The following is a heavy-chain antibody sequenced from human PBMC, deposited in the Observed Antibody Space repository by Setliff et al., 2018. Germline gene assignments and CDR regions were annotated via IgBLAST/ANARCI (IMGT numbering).Heavy chain of an antibody. CDR1: RFTFSNYA. Sequence: QPGGSLRLSCAASRFTFSNYAMSWVRQAPGKGLEWVSAISASGRTTYSADSVKGRFTISRDNSKNTLYLQMNSLRAEDTAVYYCARERGSYGKLYYYYGMDVWGQGTTVTVSS. CDR2: ISASGRTT. V-gene: IGHV3-23*01. CDR3: ARERGSYGKLYYYYGMDV. J-gene: IGHJ6*02. D-gene: IGHD1-26*01.